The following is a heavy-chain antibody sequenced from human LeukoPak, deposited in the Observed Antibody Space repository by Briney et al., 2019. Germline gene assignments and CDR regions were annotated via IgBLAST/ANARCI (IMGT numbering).Heavy chain of an antibody. V-gene: IGHV3-66*01. CDR3: AREGYSYGYDAFDI. Sequence: GGSLRLSCAASGFTVSSNYMSWVRQAPGKGLEWVSVIYSGGSTYYADSMKGRFTISRDNSKNTLYLQMNSLRAEDTAVYYCAREGYSYGYDAFDIWGQGTMVTVSS. J-gene: IGHJ3*02. CDR2: IYSGGST. CDR1: GFTVSSNY. D-gene: IGHD5-18*01.